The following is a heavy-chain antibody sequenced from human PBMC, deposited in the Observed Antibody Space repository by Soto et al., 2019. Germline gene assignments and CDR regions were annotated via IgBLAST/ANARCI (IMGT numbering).Heavy chain of an antibody. CDR1: GFTFRSYH. J-gene: IGHJ5*02. V-gene: IGHV3-30-3*01. CDR2: ISTDENKT. CDR3: ARAMDTAMTSKDNWFDP. D-gene: IGHD5-18*01. Sequence: QVQLVESGGGVVQPGRSLRLSCAASGFTFRSYHLHWVRQAPGKGLEWVATISTDENKTYYTDSVQGRFTISKDNSKNTLYLKVNSLRAEDKAVYYCARAMDTAMTSKDNWFDPWGQGTLVTVSS.